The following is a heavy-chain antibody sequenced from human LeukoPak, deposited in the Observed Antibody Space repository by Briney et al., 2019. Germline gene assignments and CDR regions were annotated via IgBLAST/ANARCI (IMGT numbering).Heavy chain of an antibody. CDR3: ARAGAAMVPRFDY. Sequence: ASLKVSCKASVYTFTSYGISWVRQAPGQGLEWMGWISAYNDNTNYAQKLQGRVTMTTDTSTSTTYMELRSLRSDDTAVYYCARAGAAMVPRFDYWGQGTLVTVSS. V-gene: IGHV1-18*01. CDR1: VYTFTSYG. D-gene: IGHD5-18*01. CDR2: ISAYNDNT. J-gene: IGHJ4*02.